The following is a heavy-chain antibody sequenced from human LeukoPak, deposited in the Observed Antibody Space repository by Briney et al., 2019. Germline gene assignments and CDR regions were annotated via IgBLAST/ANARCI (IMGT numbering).Heavy chain of an antibody. Sequence: GESLKISCKGSGYSFTSYWIGWVRQMPGKGLEWMGIIYPGDSDTRYSPSFQGQVTISADKSISTAYLQWSSLKASDAAMYYCARIRRYYDILTGLHDAFDIWGQGTMVTASS. CDR1: GYSFTSYW. CDR3: ARIRRYYDILTGLHDAFDI. CDR2: IYPGDSDT. V-gene: IGHV5-51*01. D-gene: IGHD3-9*01. J-gene: IGHJ3*02.